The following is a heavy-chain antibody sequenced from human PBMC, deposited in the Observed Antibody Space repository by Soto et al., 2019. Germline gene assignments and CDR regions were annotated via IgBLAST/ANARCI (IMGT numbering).Heavy chain of an antibody. Sequence: ASVKVSCKASGYTFTSYAMHWVRQAPGQRLEWMGWINAGNGNTKYSQKFQGRVTITRDTSASTAYMELSSLRSEDTAVYYCAXDWGMVRGVSTLYNWFDPWGQGTLVTVS. CDR1: GYTFTSYA. J-gene: IGHJ5*02. CDR3: AXDWGMVRGVSTLYNWFDP. D-gene: IGHD3-10*01. V-gene: IGHV1-3*01. CDR2: INAGNGNT.